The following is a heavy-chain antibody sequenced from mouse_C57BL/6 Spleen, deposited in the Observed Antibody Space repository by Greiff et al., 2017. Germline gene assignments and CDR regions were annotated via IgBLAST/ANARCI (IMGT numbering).Heavy chain of an antibody. CDR3: ARATMVHSGYAMDY. CDR2: IWSGGST. Sequence: QVHVKQSGPGLVQPSQSLSITCTVSGFSLTSYGVHWVRQSPGKGLEWLGVIWSGGSTDYNAAFISRLSISKDNSKSQVFFKMNSLQADDTAIYYCARATMVHSGYAMDYWGQGTSVTVSS. D-gene: IGHD2-2*01. J-gene: IGHJ4*01. V-gene: IGHV2-2*01. CDR1: GFSLTSYG.